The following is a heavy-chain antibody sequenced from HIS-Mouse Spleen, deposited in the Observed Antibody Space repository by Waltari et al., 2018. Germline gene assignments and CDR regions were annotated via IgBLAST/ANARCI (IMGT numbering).Heavy chain of an antibody. J-gene: IGHJ4*02. CDR3: AKGGLMVYAIGDY. D-gene: IGHD2-8*01. Sequence: QVQLVESGGGVVQPGRSLRLSCAASGFTFSSYGMHWVRQAPGKGLEWVAVIWYDGSNKYYADSVKGRFTISRDNSKNKLYLQMNSLRAEDTAVYYCAKGGLMVYAIGDYWGQGTLVTVSS. CDR1: GFTFSSYG. V-gene: IGHV3-33*06. CDR2: IWYDGSNK.